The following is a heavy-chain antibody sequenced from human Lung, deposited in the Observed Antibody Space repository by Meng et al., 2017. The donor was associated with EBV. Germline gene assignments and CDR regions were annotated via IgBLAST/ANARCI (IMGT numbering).Heavy chain of an antibody. V-gene: IGHV3-23*01. Sequence: EVQVLCAGGGLVQRVASLRLSCAASGFTFSTYVMTWVRLAPGKGLEWVSTISSTGDNTYYADSVKGRFTISRDNSQNTLFVQMNSLRAEDTAIYYCAKNRCSGDCYLDYWGQGTLVTVSS. CDR2: ISSTGDNT. CDR3: AKNRCSGDCYLDY. D-gene: IGHD2-21*02. J-gene: IGHJ4*02. CDR1: GFTFSTYV.